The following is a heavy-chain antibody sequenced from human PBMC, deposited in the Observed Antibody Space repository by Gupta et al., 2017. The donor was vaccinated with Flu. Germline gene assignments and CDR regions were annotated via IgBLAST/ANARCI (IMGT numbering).Heavy chain of an antibody. Sequence: QVQLQESGAGLVKPSETLSLTCTVSGDSVSSSNSYWGWIRQPPGKGLEWIGSIYYSGSTYYNPSLTSRVTISVDTSKNQFSLKLSSVTAADTAVYYCVRLSRSDVFDIWGQGTMVTVSS. CDR3: VRLSRSDVFDI. CDR1: GDSVSSSNSY. D-gene: IGHD2-2*01. CDR2: IYYSGST. V-gene: IGHV4-39*01. J-gene: IGHJ3*02.